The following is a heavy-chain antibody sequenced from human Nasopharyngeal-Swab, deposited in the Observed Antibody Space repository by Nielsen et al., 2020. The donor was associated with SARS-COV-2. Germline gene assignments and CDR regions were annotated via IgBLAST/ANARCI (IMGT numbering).Heavy chain of an antibody. V-gene: IGHV4-4*02. CDR3: ARGDILTGSQAAFDI. Sequence: VRQAPGKGLEWIGEIYHSGSTNYNPSLKSRVTISVDKSKNQFSLKLSSVTAADTAVYYCARGDILTGSQAAFDIWGQGTMVTVS. D-gene: IGHD3-9*01. CDR2: IYHSGST. J-gene: IGHJ3*02.